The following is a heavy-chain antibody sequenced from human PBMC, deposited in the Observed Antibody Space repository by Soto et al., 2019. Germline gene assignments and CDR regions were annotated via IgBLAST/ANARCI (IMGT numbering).Heavy chain of an antibody. J-gene: IGHJ3*02. CDR3: AKTLLRCSGGSCYSLYAFDI. Sequence: GGSLRLSCAASGFTFSSYAMSWVRQAPGKGLEWVSAISGSGGSTYYADSVKGRFTISRDNSKNTLYLQMNSLRAEDTAVYYCAKTLLRCSGGSCYSLYAFDIWGQGTMVTVSS. D-gene: IGHD2-15*01. CDR2: ISGSGGST. V-gene: IGHV3-23*01. CDR1: GFTFSSYA.